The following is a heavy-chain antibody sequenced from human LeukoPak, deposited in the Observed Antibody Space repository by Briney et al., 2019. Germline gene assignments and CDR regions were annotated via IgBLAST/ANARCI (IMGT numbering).Heavy chain of an antibody. J-gene: IGHJ6*02. D-gene: IGHD1-26*01. Sequence: PGGSLRLSCAASGFTFIDYYMSWVRQAPGKGLEWVSYISRTSGYTKYADSVKGRFTISRDNAKNSLFLQMNRLSADDTAVYYCARVGANSRVPYYGLDVWGQGTTVTVSS. CDR2: ISRTSGYT. V-gene: IGHV3-11*05. CDR3: ARVGANSRVPYYGLDV. CDR1: GFTFIDYY.